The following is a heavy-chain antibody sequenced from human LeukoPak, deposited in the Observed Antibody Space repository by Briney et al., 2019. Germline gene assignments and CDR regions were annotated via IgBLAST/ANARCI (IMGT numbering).Heavy chain of an antibody. CDR1: GRTFSSDA. Sequence: GASVKVSCKASGRTFSSDAISWVRQAPGQGLEWVGVFIPIFRAANYALELQGRVTITANESASAVYMELSSLRSDDTAVYYCATVYSGSYYFDYWGQGTLVTVSS. J-gene: IGHJ4*02. D-gene: IGHD1-26*01. CDR3: ATVYSGSYYFDY. CDR2: FIPIFRAA. V-gene: IGHV1-69*13.